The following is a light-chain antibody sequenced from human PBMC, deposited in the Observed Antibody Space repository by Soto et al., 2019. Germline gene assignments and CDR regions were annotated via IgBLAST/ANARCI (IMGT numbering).Light chain of an antibody. Sequence: QSALTQPASVSGSPGQSITISCTGTTSDVGGYNYVSWYQQHPGKAPKLMIYEVSNRPSWVSSRFSGSKSGNTASLTISGLQAEDEADYYCNSYTTSTTWVFGGGTQLTVL. CDR1: TSDVGGYNY. V-gene: IGLV2-14*01. J-gene: IGLJ3*02. CDR3: NSYTTSTTWV. CDR2: EVS.